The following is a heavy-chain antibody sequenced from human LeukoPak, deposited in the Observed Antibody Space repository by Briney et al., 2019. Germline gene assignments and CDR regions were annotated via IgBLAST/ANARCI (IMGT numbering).Heavy chain of an antibody. CDR3: ARGLSRGLDAFDI. D-gene: IGHD3-10*01. V-gene: IGHV3-13*04. CDR2: IDTGGYT. Sequence: GVSLRLSCAASGFTFSSYDMHWVRQATGKGLEWGSGIDTGGYTYYPGSVRDRFTISRENAKNSLYLQVNSLRAGDTAVYYCARGLSRGLDAFDIWGQGTMVTVSS. J-gene: IGHJ3*02. CDR1: GFTFSSYD.